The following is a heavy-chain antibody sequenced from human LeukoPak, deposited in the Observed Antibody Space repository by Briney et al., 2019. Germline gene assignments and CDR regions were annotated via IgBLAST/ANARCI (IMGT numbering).Heavy chain of an antibody. CDR2: IYPGDSDT. V-gene: IGHV5-51*01. J-gene: IGHJ4*02. D-gene: IGHD1-26*01. Sequence: GESLKISCKGSGYGFTSYWIGWVRQMPGKGLEWMGIIYPGDSDTRYSPSFQGQVTISADKSISTAYLQWSSLKASDTAMYYCARLPYSGSYLAPFDCWGQGTLVTVSS. CDR1: GYGFTSYW. CDR3: ARLPYSGSYLAPFDC.